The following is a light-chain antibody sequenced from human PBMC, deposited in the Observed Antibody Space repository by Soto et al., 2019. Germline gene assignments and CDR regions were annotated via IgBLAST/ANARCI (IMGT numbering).Light chain of an antibody. CDR2: AAS. J-gene: IGKJ1*01. Sequence: EVVLTQSPGTLSLSPGERTTLSCRASQSVSSSYLAWYQQKPGQAPRLLIYAASSRATGIPDRFSGSGSGTDFTLPISRLEPEDFAVYSCQQYGSSSWTFGQGTRVDIK. V-gene: IGKV3-20*01. CDR1: QSVSSSY. CDR3: QQYGSSSWT.